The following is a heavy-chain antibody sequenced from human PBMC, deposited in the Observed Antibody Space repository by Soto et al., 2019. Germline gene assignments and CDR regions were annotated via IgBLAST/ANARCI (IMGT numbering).Heavy chain of an antibody. CDR3: TRTGIAAAGDSP. V-gene: IGHV3-73*02. CDR2: IRSKVNSYAT. J-gene: IGHJ1*01. CDR1: GFTFSDSA. Sequence: EVQLVESGGDLVQPGGSLKLSCAASGFTFSDSAMHWVRQASGKGLEWVGRIRSKVNSYATTYAASVKGRFTISRDDSKNTAYLQMNSLKTEDTAVYYYTRTGIAAAGDSPWGQGTLVTVSS. D-gene: IGHD6-13*01.